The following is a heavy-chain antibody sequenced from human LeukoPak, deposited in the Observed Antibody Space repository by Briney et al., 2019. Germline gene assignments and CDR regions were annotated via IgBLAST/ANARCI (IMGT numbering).Heavy chain of an antibody. CDR1: GFTFSSYA. CDR3: AKDRGSGSSYFGNYFDP. D-gene: IGHD3-10*01. CDR2: ISGSGGST. Sequence: GGSLRLSCAASGFTFSSYAMSWVRQAPGKGLEWVSAISGSGGSTYDADSVKGRFTISRDNSKNTLYLRMNSLRAEDSAVYYCAKDRGSGSSYFGNYFDPWGQGTLVTVSS. V-gene: IGHV3-23*01. J-gene: IGHJ5*02.